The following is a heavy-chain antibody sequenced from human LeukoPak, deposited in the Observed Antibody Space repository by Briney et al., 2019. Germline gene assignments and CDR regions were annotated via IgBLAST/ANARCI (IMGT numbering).Heavy chain of an antibody. CDR2: IYPGDSDT. Sequence: GESLKISCEGSGYSFISYWIGWVRQMPGKGLEWMGIIYPGDSDTRYSPSFQGQVTISADKSTSTAYLQWSGPKASDSAMYYCARHGRGSCSGGSCYHQDYWGQGTLVTVSS. J-gene: IGHJ4*02. V-gene: IGHV5-51*01. CDR3: ARHGRGSCSGGSCYHQDY. D-gene: IGHD2-15*01. CDR1: GYSFISYW.